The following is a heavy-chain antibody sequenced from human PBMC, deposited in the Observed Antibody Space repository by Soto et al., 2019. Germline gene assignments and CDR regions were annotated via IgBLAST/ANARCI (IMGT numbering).Heavy chain of an antibody. J-gene: IGHJ4*02. CDR1: GGSFSGYY. D-gene: IGHD6-6*01. Sequence: SETLSLTCAVYGGSFSGYYWSWIRQPPGKGLEWIGEINHSGSTNYNPSLKSRVTISVDTSKNQFSLKLSSVTAADTAVYYCARGRTARWTPTFDYWGQGTLVTVSS. V-gene: IGHV4-34*01. CDR2: INHSGST. CDR3: ARGRTARWTPTFDY.